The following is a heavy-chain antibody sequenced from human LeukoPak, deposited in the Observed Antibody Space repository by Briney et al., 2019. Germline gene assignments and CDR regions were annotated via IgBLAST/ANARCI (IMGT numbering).Heavy chain of an antibody. CDR3: ARAPPYGLDY. CDR1: GGSFSGYY. CDR2: INHSGST. V-gene: IGHV4-34*01. J-gene: IGHJ4*02. D-gene: IGHD3-10*01. Sequence: KPSETLSLTCAVYGGSFSGYYWSWIRQPPGKGLEWIGEINHSGSTNYNPSLKSRATISVDTSKNQFSLKLSSVTAADTAVYYCARAPPYGLDYWGQGTLVTVSS.